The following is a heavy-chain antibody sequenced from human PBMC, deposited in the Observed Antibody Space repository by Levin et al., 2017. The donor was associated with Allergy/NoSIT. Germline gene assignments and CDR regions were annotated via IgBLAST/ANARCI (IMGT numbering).Heavy chain of an antibody. Sequence: ASVKVSCKASGYTFTDYYMHWVRQAPGQGLEWMGRINPNSGGTNYAQKFQGRVTMTRDTSISTAYMELSRLRSDDTAVYYCARAPYYDILVGDIWGQGTMVTVSS. V-gene: IGHV1-2*06. J-gene: IGHJ3*02. D-gene: IGHD3-9*01. CDR2: INPNSGGT. CDR1: GYTFTDYY. CDR3: ARAPYYDILVGDI.